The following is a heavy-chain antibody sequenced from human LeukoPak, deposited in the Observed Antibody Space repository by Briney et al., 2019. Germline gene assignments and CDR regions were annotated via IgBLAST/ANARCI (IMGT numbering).Heavy chain of an antibody. CDR1: GFTFSSYG. V-gene: IGHV3-33*06. CDR3: AKDRYDSSGYYSGFDY. CDR2: IWYDGSNK. J-gene: IGHJ4*02. Sequence: GRSLRLSCAASGFTFSSYGMHWVRQAPGKGLEWVAVIWYDGSNKYYADSVKGRFAVSRDNSKNTLYLQMNTLRAEDTAVYYCAKDRYDSSGYYSGFDYWGQGTLVTVSS. D-gene: IGHD3-22*01.